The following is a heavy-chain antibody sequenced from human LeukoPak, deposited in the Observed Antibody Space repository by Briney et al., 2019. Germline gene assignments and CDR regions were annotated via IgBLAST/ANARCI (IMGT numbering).Heavy chain of an antibody. D-gene: IGHD4-17*01. Sequence: SETLSLTCTVSGGSISSYYWSWIRQPPGKGLKWIGYIYYSGSTNYNPSLKSRVTISVDTSKNQFSLKLSSVTAADTAVYYCARGPSGDYGDYYYYGMDVWGQGTTVTVSS. CDR1: GGSISSYY. V-gene: IGHV4-59*01. CDR3: ARGPSGDYGDYYYYGMDV. J-gene: IGHJ6*02. CDR2: IYYSGST.